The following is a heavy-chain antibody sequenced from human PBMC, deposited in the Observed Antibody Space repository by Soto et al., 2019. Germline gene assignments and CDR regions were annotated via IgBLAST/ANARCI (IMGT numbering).Heavy chain of an antibody. CDR1: RYTFTSYA. CDR2: INAGNGNT. CDR3: ARAHLVVPAALSLDP. D-gene: IGHD2-2*01. V-gene: IGHV1-3*01. J-gene: IGHJ5*02. Sequence: QVQLVQSGAEVKKPGASVKVSCKASRYTFTSYAMHWVRQAPGQRLEWMGWINAGNGNTKYSQKFQGRVTITRDTSATTAYMELSSLRSEDMAVYYCARAHLVVPAALSLDPWGQGTLVTVSS.